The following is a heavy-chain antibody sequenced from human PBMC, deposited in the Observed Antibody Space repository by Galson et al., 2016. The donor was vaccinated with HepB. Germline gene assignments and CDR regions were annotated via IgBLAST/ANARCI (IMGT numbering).Heavy chain of an antibody. CDR1: GFTFSSYS. Sequence: SLRLSCAASGFTFSSYSMIWVRQTPGEGLEWVSYIGSSGPVYYADSLQGRFTISRDNAKKLLYLQMNSLRDEDTAVYYCARDFDGSFPNLDFWGQGTLVTVSS. CDR2: IGSSGPV. V-gene: IGHV3-48*02. CDR3: ARDFDGSFPNLDF. J-gene: IGHJ4*02. D-gene: IGHD5-24*01.